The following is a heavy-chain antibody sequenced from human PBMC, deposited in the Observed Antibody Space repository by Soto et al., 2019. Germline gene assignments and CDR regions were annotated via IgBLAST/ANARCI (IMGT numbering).Heavy chain of an antibody. D-gene: IGHD1-7*01. CDR3: ARDRGNNWNYVVF. Sequence: AASVKVSCKASGGTFSSYTISWVRQAPGQGLEWMGRIIPILGIANYAQKFQGRVTITADKSTSTAYMELSSLRSEDTAVYYCARDRGNNWNYVVFWGQGTLVTVSS. CDR1: GGTFSSYT. V-gene: IGHV1-69*04. CDR2: IIPILGIA. J-gene: IGHJ4*02.